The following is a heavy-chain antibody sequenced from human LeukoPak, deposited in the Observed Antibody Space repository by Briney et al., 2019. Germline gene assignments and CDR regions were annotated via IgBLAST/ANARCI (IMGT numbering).Heavy chain of an antibody. J-gene: IGHJ3*02. CDR2: ISSSSSYI. CDR3: ARIYSGSYHDAFDI. V-gene: IGHV3-21*01. D-gene: IGHD1-26*01. Sequence: PGGSLRLSCAASGFTFSSYSMNWVRQAPGKGLEWVSSISSSSSYIYYADSVKGRFTISRDNAKNSLYLQMNSLRAEDTAVYYCARIYSGSYHDAFDIWGQGTMVTVSS. CDR1: GFTFSSYS.